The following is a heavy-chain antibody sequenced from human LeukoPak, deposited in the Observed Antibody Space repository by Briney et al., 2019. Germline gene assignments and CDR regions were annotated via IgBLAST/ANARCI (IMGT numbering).Heavy chain of an antibody. D-gene: IGHD5-12*01. CDR2: IYYSGST. CDR1: GGSISSSSYY. Sequence: SETLSLTCTVSGGSISSSSYYWGWIRQPPGKGLEWIGSIYYSGSTYYNPSLKSRVTISVDTSKNQFSLKLSSVTAADTAVYYCARHTAYEPGWFDPWGQGTLVTVSS. V-gene: IGHV4-39*07. CDR3: ARHTAYEPGWFDP. J-gene: IGHJ5*02.